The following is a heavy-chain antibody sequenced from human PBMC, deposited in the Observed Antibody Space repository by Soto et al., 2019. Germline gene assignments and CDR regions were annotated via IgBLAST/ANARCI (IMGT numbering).Heavy chain of an antibody. D-gene: IGHD2-21*02. CDR2: MYNTGST. Sequence: SETLSLTCTVSGGSISRYYWSWIRQPPGKGLEWIGYMYNTGSTVYNPPFKSRVTISVDTSKIQFSLKLNSVTAADTSLYYCARDLWGYCGTDCYPLDVWGQGTTVTVSS. CDR1: GGSISRYY. V-gene: IGHV4-59*01. J-gene: IGHJ6*02. CDR3: ARDLWGYCGTDCYPLDV.